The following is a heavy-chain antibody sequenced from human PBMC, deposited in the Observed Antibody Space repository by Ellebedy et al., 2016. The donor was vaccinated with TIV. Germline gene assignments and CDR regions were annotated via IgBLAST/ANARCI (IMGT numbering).Heavy chain of an antibody. D-gene: IGHD4-17*01. J-gene: IGHJ4*02. CDR1: GFTFSLFS. V-gene: IGHV3-21*04. CDR2: ISSSGTYM. CDR3: AGSPSTGY. Sequence: GESLKISCAASGFTFSLFSMNWVRQAPGKGLEWVASISSSGTYMYDADSVRGRFTISRDNAWNSLYLQMNSLRAEDTAVYYCAGSPSTGYWGQGTLVTVSS.